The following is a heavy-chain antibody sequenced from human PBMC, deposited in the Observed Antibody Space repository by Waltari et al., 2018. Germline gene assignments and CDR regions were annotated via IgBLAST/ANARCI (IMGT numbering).Heavy chain of an antibody. V-gene: IGHV1-69-2*01. CDR2: VDPENGET. J-gene: IGHJ4*02. Sequence: EVQLVQSGSEVQRPGATVKISCKVSGNTFTDYYIHWIQQAPGKGFEWIGLVDPENGETQYAEKFQGRVTMTADTSIDTAYIEMSSLRSDDTAVYFCATDHRGGSFDYWGQGSLVTVSS. D-gene: IGHD2-15*01. CDR1: GNTFTDYY. CDR3: ATDHRGGSFDY.